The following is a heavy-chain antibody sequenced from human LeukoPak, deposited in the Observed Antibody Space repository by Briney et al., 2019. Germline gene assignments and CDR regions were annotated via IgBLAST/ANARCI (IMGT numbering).Heavy chain of an antibody. J-gene: IGHJ4*02. CDR2: IRTKDYGGTP. CDR3: TRGKLGYCYGTSCYLDY. V-gene: IGHV3-49*04. D-gene: IGHD2-2*01. CDR1: GFTLRDHT. Sequence: GRSLRLSCTVAGFTLRDHTLTWVRQAPGKGLEWVGFIRTKDYGGTPEYVASVKGRFTISRDDSKNIAYLQMSSLKIEDTAVYFCTRGKLGYCYGTSCYLDYWGPGTLVTVSS.